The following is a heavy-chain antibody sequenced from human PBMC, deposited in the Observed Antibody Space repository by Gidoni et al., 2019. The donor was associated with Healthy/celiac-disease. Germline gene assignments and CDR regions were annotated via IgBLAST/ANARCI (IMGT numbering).Heavy chain of an antibody. J-gene: IGHJ4*02. V-gene: IGHV3-30-3*01. CDR2: ISYDGSNK. D-gene: IGHD3-10*01. Sequence: QVQLVESGGGVVQPGRSLRLSCAASGFPFSSYAMHWVRQAPGKGLEWVAVISYDGSNKYYADSVKGRFTISRDNSKNTLYLQMNSLRAEDTAVYYCARDATYGSGSYYNIGYFDYWGQGTLVTVSS. CDR1: GFPFSSYA. CDR3: ARDATYGSGSYYNIGYFDY.